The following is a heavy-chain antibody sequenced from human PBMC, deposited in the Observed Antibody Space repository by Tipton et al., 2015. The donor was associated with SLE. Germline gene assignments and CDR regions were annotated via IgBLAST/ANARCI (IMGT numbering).Heavy chain of an antibody. CDR2: FYYSGNR. D-gene: IGHD3-16*01. V-gene: IGHV4-39*07. Sequence: TLSLTCSVSGDSISRDTYYGAWGWHRQPPGKGLEWIGSFYYSGNRYYNPSLKRRVSISVDTSKNQFSLRLSSVTAADTAVYYCARHDDQPARGYFDYWGQGALAIVSS. CDR3: ARHDDQPARGYFDY. CDR1: GDSISRDTYY. J-gene: IGHJ4*03.